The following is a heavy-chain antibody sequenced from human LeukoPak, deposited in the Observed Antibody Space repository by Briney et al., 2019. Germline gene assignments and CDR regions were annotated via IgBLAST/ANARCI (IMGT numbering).Heavy chain of an antibody. CDR1: GYTFTGYY. CDR2: INPNSGGT. V-gene: IGHV1-2*05. CDR3: ARGGRYCTNGVCLMGAFDI. J-gene: IGHJ3*02. Sequence: ASVKVSCKASGYTFTGYYMHWVRQAPGQGLEWMGRINPNSGGTNYAQKFQGRVTMTRDTTISTAYMELSRLRSDDTVVYYCARGGRYCTNGVCLMGAFDIWGQGTMVTVSS. D-gene: IGHD2-8*01.